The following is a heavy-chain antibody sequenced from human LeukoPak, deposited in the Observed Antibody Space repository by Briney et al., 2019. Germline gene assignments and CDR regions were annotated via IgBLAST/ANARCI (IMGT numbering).Heavy chain of an antibody. CDR3: AREDYGDYFDY. V-gene: IGHV3-74*01. Sequence: GGSLRLSCAASGFTFSSNWMHWIRQAPGKGLVWVSRINSDGSSTSYADSVKGRFTISRDNAKNTLYLQMNSLRAEDTAVYYCAREDYGDYFDYWGQGTLVTVSS. CDR1: GFTFSSNW. CDR2: INSDGSST. J-gene: IGHJ4*02. D-gene: IGHD4-17*01.